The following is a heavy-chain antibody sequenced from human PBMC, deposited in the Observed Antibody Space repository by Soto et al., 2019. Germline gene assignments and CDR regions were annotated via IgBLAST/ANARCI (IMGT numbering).Heavy chain of an antibody. CDR1: VLTGNQNY. CDR3: VRPRPSGENYGMDV. J-gene: IGHJ6*02. D-gene: IGHD1-26*01. CDR2: LYAEGST. V-gene: IGHV3-53*01. Sequence: VQLVESGGGLIQPGGSLRLACVASVLTGNQNYMAWVRQAPEMGPQWVSVLYAEGSTYYTESVQGRFTISRDPSKNTLFLQMDGLRAEDTAVYYCVRPRPSGENYGMDVWGQGTTVTVSS.